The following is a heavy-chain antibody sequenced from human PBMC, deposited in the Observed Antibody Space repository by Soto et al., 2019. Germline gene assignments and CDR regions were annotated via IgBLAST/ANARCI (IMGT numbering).Heavy chain of an antibody. CDR3: AREPQNFDY. Sequence: QVQVAQSGGEVKKPGASVKVSCKASGYTFTSCVISWVRQAPGQGLEGMGWISAHNGNTKYAQKFQGRVTLTTDTSKRPAYIALRSLGSDDTAVDYCAREPQNFDYWGQGTLVTVSS. V-gene: IGHV1-18*04. CDR2: ISAHNGNT. CDR1: GYTFTSCV. J-gene: IGHJ4*02.